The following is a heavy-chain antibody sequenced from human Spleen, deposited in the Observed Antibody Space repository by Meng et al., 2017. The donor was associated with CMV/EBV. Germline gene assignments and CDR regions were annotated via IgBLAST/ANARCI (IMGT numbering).Heavy chain of an antibody. J-gene: IGHJ4*02. Sequence: GESLKISWAASGFIFSSYGMHWVRQAPGKGLEWVAFIRYDGSNKYYADSLKGRFSISRENSKNTLYLQMNSLRAEDTAVYYCARMPSIIAEADHWGQGTLVTVSS. CDR2: IRYDGSNK. D-gene: IGHD6-13*01. CDR1: GFIFSSYG. V-gene: IGHV3-30*02. CDR3: ARMPSIIAEADH.